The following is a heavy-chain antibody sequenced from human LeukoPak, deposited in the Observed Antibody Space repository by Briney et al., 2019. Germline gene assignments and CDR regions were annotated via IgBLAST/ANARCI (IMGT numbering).Heavy chain of an antibody. V-gene: IGHV3-9*01. D-gene: IGHD3-22*01. Sequence: GGSLRLSCAASGFTFHDYAMNWVRQAPGKGLEWVSGISWNSGSIGYADSVKGRFTISRDNVKNVLYLQMNSLRPEDTALYYCAKDLSSAITSALVLDVWGQGTTV. CDR2: ISWNSGSI. CDR1: GFTFHDYA. J-gene: IGHJ6*02. CDR3: AKDLSSAITSALVLDV.